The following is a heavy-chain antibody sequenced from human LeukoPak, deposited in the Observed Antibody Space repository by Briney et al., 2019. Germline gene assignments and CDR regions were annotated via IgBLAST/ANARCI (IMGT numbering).Heavy chain of an antibody. D-gene: IGHD2-15*01. J-gene: IGHJ4*02. V-gene: IGHV3-23*01. CDR1: TLTFSSYA. Sequence: GGSLRLSCAASTLTFSSYAMSWVRQAPGKGLEWVSGTTTSGGTTYYADSVKGRFTISRDNSKNTLSLQMTSLRAEDTAVYYCATARGGYWGQGTPVTVSS. CDR2: TTTSGGTT. CDR3: ATARGGY.